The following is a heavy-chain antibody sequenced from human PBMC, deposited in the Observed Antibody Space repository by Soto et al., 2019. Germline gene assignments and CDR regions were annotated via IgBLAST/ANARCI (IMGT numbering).Heavy chain of an antibody. CDR3: ARDPSIVLVPAATYYYYYYGMDV. V-gene: IGHV3-7*01. CDR1: GFTFSSYW. Sequence: LRLSCAASGFTFSSYWMSWVRQAPGKGLEWVANIKQDGSEKYYVDSVKGRFTISRDNAKNSLYLQMNSLRAEDTAVYYCARDPSIVLVPAATYYYYYYGMDVWGQGTTVTVSS. CDR2: IKQDGSEK. J-gene: IGHJ6*02. D-gene: IGHD2-2*01.